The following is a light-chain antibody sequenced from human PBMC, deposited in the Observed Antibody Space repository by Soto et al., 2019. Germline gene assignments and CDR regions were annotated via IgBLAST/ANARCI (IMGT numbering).Light chain of an antibody. J-gene: IGLJ2*01. CDR3: AAWDDSLDGPV. Sequence: QSALTQLPSASGSPGQSVTISCTGTSSDVGAYNYVSWYQQHPGKAPKLIIYEVSKRPSGVPDRFSGSKSGNTASLTVSGLQAEDEADYYCAAWDDSLDGPVFGGGTQLTVL. CDR1: SSDVGAYNY. V-gene: IGLV2-8*01. CDR2: EVS.